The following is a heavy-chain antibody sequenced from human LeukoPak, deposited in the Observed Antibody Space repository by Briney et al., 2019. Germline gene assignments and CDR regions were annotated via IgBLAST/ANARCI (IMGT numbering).Heavy chain of an antibody. Sequence: PSETLSLTCTVSGVSISSSNSYWGWIRQPPGKGLEWIGSIYYTGNTYYNASLKSQVSISIDTSKNQFSLKLTSVTAADTSVYYCARQTGSGLFILPGGQGTLVTVSS. CDR2: IYYTGNT. J-gene: IGHJ4*02. CDR1: GVSISSSNSY. CDR3: ARQTGSGLFILP. D-gene: IGHD3/OR15-3a*01. V-gene: IGHV4-39*01.